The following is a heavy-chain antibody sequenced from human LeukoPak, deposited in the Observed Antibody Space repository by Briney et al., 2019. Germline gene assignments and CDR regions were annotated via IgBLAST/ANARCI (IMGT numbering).Heavy chain of an antibody. J-gene: IGHJ4*02. D-gene: IGHD1-26*01. CDR1: GGSFSGYY. CDR3: ARVVGIYDY. V-gene: IGHV4-34*01. Sequence: SETLSLTCAVYGGSFSGYYWSWIRQPPGKGLEWIGEINHSGSTNYNPSLKSRVTISVDTSKNQFSLKLSSVAAADTAVYYCARVVGIYDYWGQGTLVTVSS. CDR2: INHSGST.